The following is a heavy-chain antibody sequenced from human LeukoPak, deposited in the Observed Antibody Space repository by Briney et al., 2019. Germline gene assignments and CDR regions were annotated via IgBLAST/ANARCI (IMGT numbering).Heavy chain of an antibody. CDR3: ARGSSWSIDY. CDR1: GFTFSSYA. D-gene: IGHD6-13*01. Sequence: GGSLRLSCAASGFTFSSYAMHWVRQAPGKGLEWVAVISYDGSSKYYADSVKGRFTISRDNSKNTLYLQMNSLRAEDTAVYYCARGSSWSIDYWGQGTLVTVSS. CDR2: ISYDGSSK. V-gene: IGHV3-30-3*01. J-gene: IGHJ4*02.